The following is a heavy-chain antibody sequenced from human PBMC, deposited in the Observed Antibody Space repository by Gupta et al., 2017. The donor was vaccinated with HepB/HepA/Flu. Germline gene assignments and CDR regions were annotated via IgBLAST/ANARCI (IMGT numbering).Heavy chain of an antibody. V-gene: IGHV4-59*01. CDR3: ARGGEVVTAAPGDYYYYGMDV. J-gene: IGHJ6*02. CDR2: IYYSGST. CDR1: GGSISSYY. D-gene: IGHD2-21*02. Sequence: QVQLQESGPGLVKPSETLSLTCTVSGGSISSYYWSWIRQPPGKGLEWIGYIYYSGSTNYNPSLKSRVTISVDTSKNQFSLKLSSVTAADTAVYYCARGGEVVTAAPGDYYYYGMDVWGQGTTVTVSS.